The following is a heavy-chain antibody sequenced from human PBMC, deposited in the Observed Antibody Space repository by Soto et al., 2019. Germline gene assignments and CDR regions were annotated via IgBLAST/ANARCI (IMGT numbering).Heavy chain of an antibody. Sequence: QVQLVQSGAEVKKPGASVKVSCKVSGYTLTELSMHWVRQAPGKGLEWMGGFDPEDGETIYAQKCQGRVNMTEDTPTDTAYMELSSLRSEDTAVYYCATRQFPSGSYGEGDYWGQGTLVTVSS. CDR3: ATRQFPSGSYGEGDY. V-gene: IGHV1-24*01. J-gene: IGHJ4*02. CDR2: FDPEDGET. CDR1: GYTLTELS. D-gene: IGHD1-26*01.